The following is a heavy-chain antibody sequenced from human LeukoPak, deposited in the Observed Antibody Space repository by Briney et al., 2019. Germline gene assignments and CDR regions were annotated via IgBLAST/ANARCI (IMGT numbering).Heavy chain of an antibody. D-gene: IGHD3-22*01. V-gene: IGHV4-34*01. CDR3: ARGYDYYDSSGYYYVTYYFDY. Sequence: SGTLSLTCAVYGGSFSGYHWSWIRQPPGKGLEWIGEINHSGSTNYNPSLKSRVTISVDTSKNQFSLKLSSVTAADTAVYYCARGYDYYDSSGYYYVTYYFDYWGQGTLVTVSS. CDR2: INHSGST. CDR1: GGSFSGYH. J-gene: IGHJ4*02.